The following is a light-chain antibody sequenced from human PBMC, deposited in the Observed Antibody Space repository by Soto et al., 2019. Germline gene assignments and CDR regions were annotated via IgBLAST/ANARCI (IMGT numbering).Light chain of an antibody. Sequence: QSVLTQPASVSASPGQSITISCTGTSSDVGSYNLVSWFQQHPGKAPKLIIYDVSQRPSWVSNRFSGSKSGNTACLTISGLQTDDEADYHCCSYTGSSPIYVFGTGTKVTVL. J-gene: IGLJ1*01. V-gene: IGLV2-23*02. CDR3: CSYTGSSPIYV. CDR2: DVS. CDR1: SSDVGSYNL.